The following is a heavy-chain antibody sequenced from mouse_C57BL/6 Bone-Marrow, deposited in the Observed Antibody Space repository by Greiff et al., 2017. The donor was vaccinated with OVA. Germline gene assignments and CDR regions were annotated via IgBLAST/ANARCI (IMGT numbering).Heavy chain of an antibody. CDR2: IDPETGCT. Sequence: QVQLQQSGAELVRPGASVTLSCKASGYTFTDYEMHWVKQTPVHGLEWIGAIDPETGCTAYNQKFKGQAILTADKSSSTVYMELRSLTYDDSAVYYCTRGYSNYYAMDYWGQGTSVTVSS. CDR1: GYTFTDYE. V-gene: IGHV1-15*01. CDR3: TRGYSNYYAMDY. D-gene: IGHD2-5*01. J-gene: IGHJ4*01.